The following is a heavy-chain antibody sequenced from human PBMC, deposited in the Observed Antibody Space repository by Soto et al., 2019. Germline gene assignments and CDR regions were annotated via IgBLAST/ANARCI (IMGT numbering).Heavy chain of an antibody. D-gene: IGHD2-15*01. V-gene: IGHV1-24*01. CDR2: FDPEDGET. CDR1: GYTLTELS. Sequence: ASVKVSCKVSGYTLTELSMHWVRQAPGKGLEWMGGFDPEDGETIYAQKFQGRVTMTEDTSTDTAYMELSSLRSEDTAVYYCAADIVVVVAATGELDYWGQGTLVTVSS. CDR3: AADIVVVVAATGELDY. J-gene: IGHJ4*02.